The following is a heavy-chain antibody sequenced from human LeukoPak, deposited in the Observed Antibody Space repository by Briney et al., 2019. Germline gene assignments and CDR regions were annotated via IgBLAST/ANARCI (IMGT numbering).Heavy chain of an antibody. Sequence: VASVKVSCKASGYTFTSYDISWVRQATGQGLEWMGWMNPNSGNTGYAQKFQGRVTMTRNTSISTAYMELSSLRSEDTAVYYCARGYSSSWYKANWFDPWGQGTLVTVSS. D-gene: IGHD6-13*01. J-gene: IGHJ5*02. CDR2: MNPNSGNT. CDR1: GYTFTSYD. CDR3: ARGYSSSWYKANWFDP. V-gene: IGHV1-8*01.